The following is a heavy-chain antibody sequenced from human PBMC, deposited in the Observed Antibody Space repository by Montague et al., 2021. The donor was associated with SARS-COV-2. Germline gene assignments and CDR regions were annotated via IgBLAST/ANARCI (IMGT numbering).Heavy chain of an antibody. CDR1: GGSISSSSYY. CDR3: ARQKMGSVTIFGVVMHDRCSDX. Sequence: SETLSLTCTVSGGSISSSSYYWGWIRQPPGKGMEWIGNIYYSGSTYYNPSLKSRVTISVDTSKNQFSLKLSSVTAADTAVYYCARQKMGSVTIFGVVMHDRCSDXWGQGTPATVS. J-gene: IGHJ5*02. CDR2: IYYSGST. D-gene: IGHD3-3*01. V-gene: IGHV4-39*01.